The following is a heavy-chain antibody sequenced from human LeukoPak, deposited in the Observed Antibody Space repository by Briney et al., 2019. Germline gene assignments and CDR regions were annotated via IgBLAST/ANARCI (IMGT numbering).Heavy chain of an antibody. J-gene: IGHJ4*02. Sequence: SETLSLTCTVSGGSISSYYWSWTRQPPGKGLEWIAYISDIGSINYNPSLKSRVTISVDTSKNQFSLKLSSVTAADTAVYYCARGLGMDGYNYAGLNFDYWGQGTPVTVSS. CDR3: ARGLGMDGYNYAGLNFDY. CDR2: ISDIGSI. CDR1: GGSISSYY. V-gene: IGHV4-59*12. D-gene: IGHD5-24*01.